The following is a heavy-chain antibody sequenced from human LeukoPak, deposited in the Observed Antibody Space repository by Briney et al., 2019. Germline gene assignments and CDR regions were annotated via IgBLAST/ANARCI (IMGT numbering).Heavy chain of an antibody. D-gene: IGHD4-17*01. V-gene: IGHV4-39*01. CDR2: IYYSGST. CDR3: ARQSSRYYGSTPDY. Sequence: PETLSLTCTVSGGSISSSSYYWGWIRQPPGKGLEWIGSIYYSGSTYYNPSLKSRVTICVDTSKNQFSLKLSSVTAADTAVYYCARQSSRYYGSTPDYWGQGTLVTVSS. J-gene: IGHJ4*02. CDR1: GGSISSSSYY.